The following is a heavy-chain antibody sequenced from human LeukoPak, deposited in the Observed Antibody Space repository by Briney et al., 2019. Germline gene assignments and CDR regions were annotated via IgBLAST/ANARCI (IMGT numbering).Heavy chain of an antibody. CDR3: ARGYDSKSTYFNY. V-gene: IGHV4-59*01. J-gene: IGHJ4*02. Sequence: SETLSLTCTVSGGSISGYYWNWIRQPPGKGLEGIGYIYYSGTTYYNPSLNSRVTISVNTSNNHFSLRRNSVTAADTAVYYCARGYDSKSTYFNYWGQGTLVTVSS. D-gene: IGHD5-12*01. CDR2: IYYSGTT. CDR1: GGSISGYY.